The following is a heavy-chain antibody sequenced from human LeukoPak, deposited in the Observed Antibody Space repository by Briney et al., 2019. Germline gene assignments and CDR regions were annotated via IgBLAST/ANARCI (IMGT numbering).Heavy chain of an antibody. Sequence: SETLSLTCTVSGGAVSNSLYYWSWIRQPPGKGLEWIGYIYYNGDTNYNPSLKSRVIISIDTSSNQFSLRLNSMTAADTAVYYCARVLRAASWRSYDYWGQGSLVTVSS. CDR2: IYYNGDT. V-gene: IGHV4-61*01. CDR1: GGAVSNSLYY. CDR3: ARVLRAASWRSYDY. D-gene: IGHD5-18*01. J-gene: IGHJ4*02.